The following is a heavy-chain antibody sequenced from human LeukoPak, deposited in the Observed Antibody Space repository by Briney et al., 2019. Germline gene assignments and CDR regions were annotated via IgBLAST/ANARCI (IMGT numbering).Heavy chain of an antibody. Sequence: GGCLRLSCAASGFSVISNYMTWVRQAPGKGLEWVSLIYGDVDTYYADSVKGRFIISRDNSKDILHLQMNSLRAEDTAIYYCARGVTVRGGPFDIWGQGTMVTVSS. D-gene: IGHD2-21*02. CDR3: ARGVTVRGGPFDI. CDR1: GFSVISNY. V-gene: IGHV3-53*01. J-gene: IGHJ3*02. CDR2: IYGDVDT.